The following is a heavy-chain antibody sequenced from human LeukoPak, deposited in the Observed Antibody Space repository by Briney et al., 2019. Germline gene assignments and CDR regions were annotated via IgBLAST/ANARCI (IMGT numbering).Heavy chain of an antibody. CDR2: IFNSGGT. CDR3: ARFTNGFDY. D-gene: IGHD2-2*01. J-gene: IGHJ4*02. Sequence: SETLSLTCTVSGGSISGGGYFWSWIRQHPGKGLEWIGYIFNSGGTFYNPSLKSRVTISVDTSKNQFSLKLSSVTAADTAVYYCARFTNGFDYWGQGTLVTVSS. CDR1: GGSISGGGYF. V-gene: IGHV4-31*03.